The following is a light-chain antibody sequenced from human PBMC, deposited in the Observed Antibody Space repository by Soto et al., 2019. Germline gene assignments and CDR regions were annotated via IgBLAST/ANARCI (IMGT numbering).Light chain of an antibody. V-gene: IGKV1-5*01. CDR1: QSISRL. CDR2: DAS. J-gene: IGKJ2*01. Sequence: DIEMTQSPSTLSASVGDRVTITCRGSQSISRLLAWYQQKPGKAPKLLIHDASSLESGVPSRFSGSRSGSEFTLTISGLQPDHFATYYCQQYTNYSYTFGQGTKVEIK. CDR3: QQYTNYSYT.